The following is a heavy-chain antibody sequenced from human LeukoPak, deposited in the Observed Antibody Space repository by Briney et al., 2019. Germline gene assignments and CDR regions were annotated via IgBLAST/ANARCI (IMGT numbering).Heavy chain of an antibody. J-gene: IGHJ3*02. D-gene: IGHD5-12*01. CDR3: ARHPMLRLDAFDI. V-gene: IGHV4-34*01. CDR1: GGSFSGYY. CDR2: INHSGST. Sequence: SETLSLTCAVYGGSFSGYYWSWIRQPPGKGLEWIGEINHSGSTYYNPSLKSRVTISVDTSKNQFSLKLSSVTAADTAVYYCARHPMLRLDAFDIWGQGTMVTVSS.